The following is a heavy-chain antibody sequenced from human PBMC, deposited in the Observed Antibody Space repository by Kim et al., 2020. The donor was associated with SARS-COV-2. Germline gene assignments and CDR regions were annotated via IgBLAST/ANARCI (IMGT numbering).Heavy chain of an antibody. CDR3: ARGGFYHYGLDV. CDR1: GLIVSRNY. V-gene: IGHV3-53*04. J-gene: IGHJ6*02. Sequence: GGSLRLSCAASGLIVSRNYMTWVRRPPGKGLEYVSIIYTSGSIYSADSVKGRFTISRHNSNNTLTLQMNNLRPEDTAVYYCARGGFYHYGLDVWGQGTTV. CDR2: IYTSGSI.